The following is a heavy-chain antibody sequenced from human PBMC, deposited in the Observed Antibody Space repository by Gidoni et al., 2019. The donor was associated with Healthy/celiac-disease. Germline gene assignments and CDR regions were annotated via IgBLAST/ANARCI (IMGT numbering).Heavy chain of an antibody. J-gene: IGHJ4*02. CDR1: GSPSSSYE. D-gene: IGHD3-10*01. CDR2: ISSSGSTI. V-gene: IGHV3-48*03. CDR3: ARPGAGFGELPAY. Sequence: EVQLVESGGGLVPPAGSLRLSCAASGSPSSSYEMNWVRQAPGKGLEWVSYISSSGSTIYYADSVKGRFTITRDNARNSLYLQMNSLRAEDTAVYYCARPGAGFGELPAYWGQRTLVTVSS.